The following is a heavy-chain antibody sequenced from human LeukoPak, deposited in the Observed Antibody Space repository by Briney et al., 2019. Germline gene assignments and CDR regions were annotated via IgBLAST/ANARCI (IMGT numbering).Heavy chain of an antibody. CDR3: ARPSGYTDTFDI. D-gene: IGHD3-3*01. Sequence: ASVKVSCKASGYTFTAYYLHWVRQAPGQGLEWMGCINPNSGDTSYAQKFQGRVTTTRDTSISTAYMELSRLTSDDTAVYYCARPSGYTDTFDIWGQGTMVTVSS. CDR1: GYTFTAYY. V-gene: IGHV1-2*02. CDR2: INPNSGDT. J-gene: IGHJ3*02.